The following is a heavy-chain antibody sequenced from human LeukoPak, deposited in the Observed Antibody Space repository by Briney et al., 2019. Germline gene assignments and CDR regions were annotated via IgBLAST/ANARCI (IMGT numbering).Heavy chain of an antibody. Sequence: GGSLRLSCAASGFSVSSNYMSWVRQAPGKGLEWVSVIYSGGSTYYADSVKGRFTISRDSSKNTLYLQMNSLRAEDTAVYYCARDSLGMSTLDSWGQGTLVTVSS. V-gene: IGHV3-53*01. CDR3: ARDSLGMSTLDS. CDR1: GFSVSSNY. J-gene: IGHJ4*02. D-gene: IGHD5/OR15-5a*01. CDR2: IYSGGST.